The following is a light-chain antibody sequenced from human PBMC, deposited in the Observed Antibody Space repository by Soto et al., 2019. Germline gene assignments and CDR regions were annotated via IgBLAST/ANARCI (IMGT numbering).Light chain of an antibody. CDR1: QRVSSSY. Sequence: EIVLTQSPGTLSLSPGERASLSCRASQRVSSSYLAWYQQKPGQAPRLLIYGASSRATGIPDRFSGSGSGTDFTLTISSLEPEDFAVYYCQQRSNWPQTFGQGTKGEIK. CDR3: QQRSNWPQT. J-gene: IGKJ1*01. CDR2: GAS. V-gene: IGKV3D-20*02.